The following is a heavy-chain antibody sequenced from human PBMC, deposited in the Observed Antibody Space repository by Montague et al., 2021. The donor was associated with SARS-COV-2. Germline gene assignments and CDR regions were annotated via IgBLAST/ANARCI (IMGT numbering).Heavy chain of an antibody. Sequence: SLRLSCAASGFAFSNYAMSWVRQAPGKGLEWVSAITGSGSSTYYADSMKGRFTIFRDNSRSTLYLQINSLRAEDTAVYYCARQNWNDGGDYWGQGTLVTVSS. CDR3: ARQNWNDGGDY. J-gene: IGHJ4*02. V-gene: IGHV3-23*01. D-gene: IGHD1-1*01. CDR1: GFAFSNYA. CDR2: ITGSGSST.